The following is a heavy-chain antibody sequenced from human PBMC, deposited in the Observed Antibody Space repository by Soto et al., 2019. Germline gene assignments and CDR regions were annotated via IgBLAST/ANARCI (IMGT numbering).Heavy chain of an antibody. Sequence: SETLSLTCAAYGGSFSGYYWSWIRQPPGKGLEWIGEINHSGSTNYNPSLKSRVTISVDTSKNQFSLKLSSVTAADTAVDYCARGLGGSYYYYYYGMDVWGQGTTVTVSS. CDR1: GGSFSGYY. CDR3: ARGLGGSYYYYYYGMDV. V-gene: IGHV4-34*01. J-gene: IGHJ6*02. D-gene: IGHD1-26*01. CDR2: INHSGST.